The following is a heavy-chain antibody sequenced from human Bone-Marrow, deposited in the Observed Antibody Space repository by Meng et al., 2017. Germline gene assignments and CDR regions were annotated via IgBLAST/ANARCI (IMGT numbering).Heavy chain of an antibody. CDR1: GFTFSNYE. Sequence: GGSLRLSCAASGFTFSNYEMNWVRQAPGKGLEWVSYISSSGSTIYYADSVKGRFTISRDNAKNSLYLQMNSLRAEDTAVYYCARDQAVAGPNWGQGTLVTVSS. CDR3: ARDQAVAGPN. V-gene: IGHV3-48*03. CDR2: ISSSGSTI. J-gene: IGHJ4*02. D-gene: IGHD6-19*01.